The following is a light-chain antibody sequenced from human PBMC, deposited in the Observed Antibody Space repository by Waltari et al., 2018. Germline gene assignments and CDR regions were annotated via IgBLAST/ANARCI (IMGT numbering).Light chain of an antibody. V-gene: IGLV3-1*01. CDR3: QVWDSGTVL. CDR2: QDT. CDR1: NLANKY. J-gene: IGLJ2*01. Sequence: SYELTQPPSVSVSPGQTASITCSGDNLANKYAYWYQQMPGQSPVLVIYQDTKRPSGIPERFSCSNSRNTATLTISGTQALDEADFYCQVWDSGTVLFGGGTMLTVL.